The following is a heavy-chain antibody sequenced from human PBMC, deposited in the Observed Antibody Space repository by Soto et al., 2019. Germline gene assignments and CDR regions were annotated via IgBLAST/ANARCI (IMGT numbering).Heavy chain of an antibody. CDR2: IWNDGSNE. Sequence: GGSLRLSCEASGFNFSSYGIHWVGQSPGKGLEWVAIIWNDGSNEYYADSVKGRFTISRDNSKNTVYLQVSKLRAEDTAVYFCARDQTDSGGYSDSWGQGTLVTVS. J-gene: IGHJ4*02. D-gene: IGHD3-22*01. V-gene: IGHV3-33*01. CDR1: GFNFSSYG. CDR3: ARDQTDSGGYSDS.